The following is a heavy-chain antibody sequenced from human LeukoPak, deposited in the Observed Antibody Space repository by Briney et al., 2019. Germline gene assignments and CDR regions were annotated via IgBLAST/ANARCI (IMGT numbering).Heavy chain of an antibody. J-gene: IGHJ4*02. D-gene: IGHD5/OR15-5a*01. CDR1: GGSISSSSYY. CDR3: VRDGYSVYDGL. V-gene: IGHV4-61*01. Sequence: PSETLSLTCTVSGGSISSSSYYWGWIRQPPGKGLEWIGYIYHSGSTKYNPSLKSRVTISVDTSKNQFSLKLSSVTAADTAVYYCVRDGYSVYDGLWGQGTLVTVSS. CDR2: IYHSGST.